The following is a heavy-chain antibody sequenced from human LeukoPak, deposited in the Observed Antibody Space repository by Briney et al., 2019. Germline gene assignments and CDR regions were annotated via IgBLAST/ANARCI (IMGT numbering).Heavy chain of an antibody. CDR1: GGSISSYY. CDR3: ARLEYYDFWSGYFYY. V-gene: IGHV4-59*01. D-gene: IGHD3-3*01. J-gene: IGHJ4*02. CDR2: IYYSGST. Sequence: PSETLSLTCNVSGGSISSYYWSWIRQPPWKGLEWIGYIYYSGSTNYNPSLKSRVTISVDTSKNQFSLKLSSVTAADTAVYYCARLEYYDFWSGYFYYWGQGTLVTVSS.